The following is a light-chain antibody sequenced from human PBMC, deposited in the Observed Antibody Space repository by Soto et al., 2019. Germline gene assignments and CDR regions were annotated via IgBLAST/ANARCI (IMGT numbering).Light chain of an antibody. CDR3: QQYNSYPLT. Sequence: DIQVTQSPSTLSASVGDRVTITCRASQSIGGWLAWYQQKPGKAPKLLIYKASSLESGVPSRFSGSGSGTEFTVTISSLQPDDFATYYGQQYNSYPLTFGGGTKVEIK. CDR2: KAS. J-gene: IGKJ4*01. V-gene: IGKV1-5*03. CDR1: QSIGGW.